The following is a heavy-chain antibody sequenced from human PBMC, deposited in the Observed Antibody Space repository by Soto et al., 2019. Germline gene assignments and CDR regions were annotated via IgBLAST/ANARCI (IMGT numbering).Heavy chain of an antibody. CDR3: ERADDFWSGNYFDY. Sequence: PSDTLSLTCTVSGGSISSYYWSWIRQPPGKGLEWIGYIYYSGSTNYNPSLKSRVTISVDTSKNQFSLKLSSVTAADTAVYYCERADDFWSGNYFDYWGQGTLVTVSS. CDR1: GGSISSYY. CDR2: IYYSGST. V-gene: IGHV4-59*01. J-gene: IGHJ4*02. D-gene: IGHD3-3*01.